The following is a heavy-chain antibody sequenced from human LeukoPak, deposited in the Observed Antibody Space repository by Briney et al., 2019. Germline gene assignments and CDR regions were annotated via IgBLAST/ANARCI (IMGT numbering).Heavy chain of an antibody. Sequence: ASVNVSCKASGYTFTSYGISWVRQAPGQGLEWMGWISAYNGNTNYAQKLQGRVTMTTDTSTSTAYMELRSLRSDDTAVYYCARDSAMAYGELLHWFDPWGQGTLVTVSS. CDR1: GYTFTSYG. D-gene: IGHD3-10*01. CDR2: ISAYNGNT. CDR3: ARDSAMAYGELLHWFDP. J-gene: IGHJ5*02. V-gene: IGHV1-18*01.